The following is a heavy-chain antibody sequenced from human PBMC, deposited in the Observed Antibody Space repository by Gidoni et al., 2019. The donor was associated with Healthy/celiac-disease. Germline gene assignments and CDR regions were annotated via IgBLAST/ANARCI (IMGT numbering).Heavy chain of an antibody. Sequence: QVQLVESGGGVVQPGRSLRLSCAASGFTFSSYAMHWVRQAPGKGLEWVAVISYDGSNKYYADSVKGRFTISRDNSKNTLYLQMNSLRAEDTAVYYCARQGGPNCSSTSCYRINYYYYGMDVWGQGTTVTVSS. J-gene: IGHJ6*02. CDR2: ISYDGSNK. D-gene: IGHD2-2*01. V-gene: IGHV3-30-3*01. CDR3: ARQGGPNCSSTSCYRINYYYYGMDV. CDR1: GFTFSSYA.